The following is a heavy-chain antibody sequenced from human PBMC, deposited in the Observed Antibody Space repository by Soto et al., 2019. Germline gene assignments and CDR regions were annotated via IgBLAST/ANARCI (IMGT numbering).Heavy chain of an antibody. J-gene: IGHJ5*02. CDR2: IYYNGII. D-gene: IGHD5-18*01. CDR1: GDSITDGDYY. Sequence: QVSLQESGPGLVKPSQTLSLSCTVSGDSITDGDYYWSWIRQPPGKDLEWIAYIYYNGIIHYNPYLKSRVIISLDPSKNQFSLTMASVTDADTAVYSCARGIQEGFDPWGQGTLVTVSS. V-gene: IGHV4-30-4*01. CDR3: ARGIQEGFDP.